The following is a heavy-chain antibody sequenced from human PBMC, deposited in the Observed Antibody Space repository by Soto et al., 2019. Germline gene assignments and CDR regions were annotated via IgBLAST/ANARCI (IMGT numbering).Heavy chain of an antibody. CDR1: GGSISSGGYY. CDR2: IYYSGST. CDR3: ARDFSMVVVAPGY. V-gene: IGHV4-31*02. J-gene: IGHJ4*02. Sequence: PSETLSLTCTVSGGSISSGGYYWSWIRQHPGKGLEWIGYIYYSGSTYYNPSLKSRVTISVDTSKNQFSLKLSSVTAADTAVYYCARDFSMVVVAPGYWGQGTLVTVSS. D-gene: IGHD3-22*01.